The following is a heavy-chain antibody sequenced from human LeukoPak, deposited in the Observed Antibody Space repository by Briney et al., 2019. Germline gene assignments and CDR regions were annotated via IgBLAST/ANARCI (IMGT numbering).Heavy chain of an antibody. V-gene: IGHV5-51*01. Sequence: THGESLQISCKGSGSSFTNYWIGWVRQLPGKGLEWMGIIYPGDSDTRYSPSFQGHVTISADKSISTAYLQWSSLKASDTAMYYCARTYYYDSSAYYPQFDYWGPGTLVTVSS. CDR3: ARTYYYDSSAYYPQFDY. CDR2: IYPGDSDT. J-gene: IGHJ4*02. CDR1: GSSFTNYW. D-gene: IGHD3-22*01.